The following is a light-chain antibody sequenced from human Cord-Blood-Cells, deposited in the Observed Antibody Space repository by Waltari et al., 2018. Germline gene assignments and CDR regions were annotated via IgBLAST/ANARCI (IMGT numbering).Light chain of an antibody. Sequence: DIQMTQSPSSLSASVGDRVTITCRASQSISSYLNWYQQKPGKAPKLLIYAASSLQSGFPSRFSGSGSGTGFTLTISSLQTEDFATYSCQQSYSTLWTFGQGTKVEIK. J-gene: IGKJ1*01. CDR2: AAS. V-gene: IGKV1-39*01. CDR3: QQSYSTLWT. CDR1: QSISSY.